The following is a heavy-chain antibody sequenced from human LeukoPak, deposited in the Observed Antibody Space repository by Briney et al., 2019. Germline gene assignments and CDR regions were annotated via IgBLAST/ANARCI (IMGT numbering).Heavy chain of an antibody. CDR3: TTGLRAADTN. Sequence: PVSSVGPSVEERGVGLSEAWGSWGRNAPRKGLEWVGRIKSKTDGGTTDYAAPVKGRFTISRDDSKNTLYLQMNSLKTEDTAVYYCTTGLRAADTNWGLGTLVTVSS. J-gene: IGHJ4*02. D-gene: IGHD6-13*01. CDR2: IKSKTDGGTT. CDR1: GVGLSEAW. V-gene: IGHV3-15*01.